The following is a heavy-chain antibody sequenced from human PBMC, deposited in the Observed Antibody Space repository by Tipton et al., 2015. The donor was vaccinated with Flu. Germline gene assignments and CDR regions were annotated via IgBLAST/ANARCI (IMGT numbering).Heavy chain of an antibody. CDR2: IFHTGST. Sequence: TLSLTCSVSSDSIGSNYYWGWIRQPPGKGLEWIGNIFHTGSTYSNPSLRSRVTISVEKSKNQFSLRLSSVTAADTAVYYCARHTGDSVRGVIDYWGQGTLVTVSS. D-gene: IGHD3-10*02. V-gene: IGHV4-38-2*01. CDR1: SDSIGSNYY. CDR3: ARHTGDSVRGVIDY. J-gene: IGHJ4*02.